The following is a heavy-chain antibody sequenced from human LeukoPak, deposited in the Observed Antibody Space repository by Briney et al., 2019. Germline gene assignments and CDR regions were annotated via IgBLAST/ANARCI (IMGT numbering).Heavy chain of an antibody. CDR2: IRYDGSKK. V-gene: IGHV3-33*06. D-gene: IGHD5-12*01. Sequence: PRRSLRLSCAASGFTFTSYGMHWVRQAPGKGLEWVAGIRYDGSKKYYANSVKGRFTISRDNSKNTLYLKKTSLRAEDTAVHYCAKSGIVATIKLDYWGQGTLVTVSS. CDR1: GFTFTSYG. J-gene: IGHJ4*02. CDR3: AKSGIVATIKLDY.